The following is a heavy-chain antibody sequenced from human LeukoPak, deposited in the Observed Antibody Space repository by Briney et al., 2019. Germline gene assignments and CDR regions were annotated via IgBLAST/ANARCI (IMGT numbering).Heavy chain of an antibody. J-gene: IGHJ4*02. D-gene: IGHD3-10*01. V-gene: IGHV4-59*06. Sequence: SETLSLTCTVPGGSISSYYWSWIRQPPGQGLEWIGYIHYSGSTYYNPSLNSRVTISVDTSKNQFSLKLSSVTAADTAVYYCARSGGIRGHYFDSWGQGTLVSVSS. CDR2: IHYSGST. CDR1: GGSISSYY. CDR3: ARSGGIRGHYFDS.